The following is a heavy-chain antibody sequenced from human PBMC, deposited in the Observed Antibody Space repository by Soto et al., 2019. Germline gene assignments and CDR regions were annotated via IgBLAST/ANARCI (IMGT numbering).Heavy chain of an antibody. V-gene: IGHV3-49*04. D-gene: IGHD3-22*01. J-gene: IGHJ4*02. Sequence: GGSLRLSCTASGFTFGDYAMSWVRQAPGKGLEWVGFIRSKAYGGTTEYAASGKGRFTITRDDSKSIAYLQMNSLKTEDTAVYYGTRAGQTYDYDSSGYYYPDYWGQGTLVTVSA. CDR2: IRSKAYGGTT. CDR3: TRAGQTYDYDSSGYYYPDY. CDR1: GFTFGDYA.